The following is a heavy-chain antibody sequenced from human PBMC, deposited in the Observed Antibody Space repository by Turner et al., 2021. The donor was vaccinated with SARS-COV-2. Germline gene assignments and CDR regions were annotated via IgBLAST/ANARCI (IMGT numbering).Heavy chain of an antibody. CDR3: ARDAGYCTSTSCYTSDCFDY. CDR2: FNPNSGGT. D-gene: IGHD2-2*02. Sequence: QVQLVQSGAEVKKPGASVKVSCKASGYTFTGYSMHWVRQAPGQGLEWMAWFNPNSGGTNYAQKFQGRVTMTRDTSISTAYMELSRLISDDTAVYYCARDAGYCTSTSCYTSDCFDYWGQGTLVTVSS. J-gene: IGHJ4*02. CDR1: GYTFTGYS. V-gene: IGHV1-2*02.